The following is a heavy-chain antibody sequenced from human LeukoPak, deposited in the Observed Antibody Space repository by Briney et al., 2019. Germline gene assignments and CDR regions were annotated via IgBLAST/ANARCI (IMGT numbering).Heavy chain of an antibody. V-gene: IGHV3-30*03. CDR3: ARDAGNSGYGCDL. Sequence: GGSLRLSCVASGFTFSNYGMHWVRQAPGKGLEWVTTISYDGNDEYYADSVKGRFTISRDIARNSLYLQMNNLRGEDTAIYYCARDAGNSGYGCDLWGQGTLVTVSS. D-gene: IGHD5-12*01. J-gene: IGHJ5*02. CDR1: GFTFSNYG. CDR2: ISYDGNDE.